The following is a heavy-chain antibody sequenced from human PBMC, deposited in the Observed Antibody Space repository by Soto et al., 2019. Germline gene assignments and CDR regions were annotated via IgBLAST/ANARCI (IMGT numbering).Heavy chain of an antibody. CDR3: AKDQTYAFDI. J-gene: IGHJ3*02. Sequence: QVQLVESGGGVVQPGRSLRLSCAASGFTFSTYGMYWVRQAPGKGLEWVAVISDDGNSKYYADSVKGRFTISRDNSKNTVYLQMNSLRLEDTAVYYCAKDQTYAFDIWGQGTMVTVSS. V-gene: IGHV3-30*18. CDR2: ISDDGNSK. CDR1: GFTFSTYG.